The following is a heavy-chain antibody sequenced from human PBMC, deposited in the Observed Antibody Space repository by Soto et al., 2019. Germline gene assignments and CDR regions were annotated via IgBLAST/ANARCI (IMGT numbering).Heavy chain of an antibody. D-gene: IGHD3-10*01. Sequence: VASVKVSCKTSGDTFTSHDVNWVRQATGQGLEWMGWMNFNGDKTGYAQKFQGRVTMTRNTSINTAYMDLSSLRSEDTAVYYCARGLGHDDGSGAAYYFDFWGQGTLVTVSS. J-gene: IGHJ4*02. CDR2: MNFNGDKT. CDR3: ARGLGHDDGSGAAYYFDF. V-gene: IGHV1-8*01. CDR1: GDTFTSHD.